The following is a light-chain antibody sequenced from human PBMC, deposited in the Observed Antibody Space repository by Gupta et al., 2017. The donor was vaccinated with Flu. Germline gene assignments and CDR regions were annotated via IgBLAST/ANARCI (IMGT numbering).Light chain of an antibody. V-gene: IGKV2D-30*01. J-gene: IGKJ1*01. Sequence: DVLMTQSPLSLPVTLGQPASISCRSSQSRVYSDGNTIKNWFQQRRGQSPRRLTYLGSHWESEVPDRSSGSGSCIALRVKGSRGEAAAVGVYCCGQWEDWPWAFGQGTKVEIK. CDR3: GQWEDWPWA. CDR2: LGS. CDR1: QSRVYSDGNTI.